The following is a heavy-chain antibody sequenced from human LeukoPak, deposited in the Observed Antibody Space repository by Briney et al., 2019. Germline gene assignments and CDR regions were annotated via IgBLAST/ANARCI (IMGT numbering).Heavy chain of an antibody. D-gene: IGHD6-13*01. CDR2: ISGSGGST. Sequence: TGGSLRLSCAASGFTFSSYAMSWVRQAPGKGLEWVSAISGSGGSTYYADSVKGRFTISRDNSKNTLYLQMNSLRDEDTAVYYCAKAPYSSSWYVLCDYWGQGTLVTVSS. CDR1: GFTFSSYA. J-gene: IGHJ4*02. V-gene: IGHV3-23*01. CDR3: AKAPYSSSWYVLCDY.